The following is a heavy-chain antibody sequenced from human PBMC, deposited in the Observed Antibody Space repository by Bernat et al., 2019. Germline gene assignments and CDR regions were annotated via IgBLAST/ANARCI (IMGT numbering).Heavy chain of an antibody. J-gene: IGHJ4*02. V-gene: IGHV4-34*01. Sequence: QVQLQQWGAGLLKPSETLSLTCAVYGGSFSGYYWSWIRQPPGKGLEWIGEINHSGSTNYNPSLKSRVTISVDTSKNQFSLKLSSVTAADTAVYYCARGHHDILTGCDFDYWGQGTPVTVSS. CDR2: INHSGST. D-gene: IGHD3-9*01. CDR1: GGSFSGYY. CDR3: ARGHHDILTGCDFDY.